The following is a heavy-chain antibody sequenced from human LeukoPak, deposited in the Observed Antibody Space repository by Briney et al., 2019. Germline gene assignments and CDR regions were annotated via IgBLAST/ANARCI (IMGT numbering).Heavy chain of an antibody. CDR3: ASLGDYSGALHDAFDI. V-gene: IGHV5-51*01. D-gene: IGHD4-11*01. CDR1: GYSFTSYW. Sequence: GESLKISCKGSGYSFTSYWIGWVRQMPGKGLEWMGIIYPGDSDTRYSPSFQGQVTISADKSISTAYLQWSSLKASDTAMYYCASLGDYSGALHDAFDIWGQGTVVTVSS. CDR2: IYPGDSDT. J-gene: IGHJ3*02.